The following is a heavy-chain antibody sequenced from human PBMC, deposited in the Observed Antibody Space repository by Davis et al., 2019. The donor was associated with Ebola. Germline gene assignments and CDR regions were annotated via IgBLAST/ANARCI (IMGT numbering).Heavy chain of an antibody. CDR2: INPSGGST. D-gene: IGHD6-13*01. J-gene: IGHJ5*02. V-gene: IGHV1-46*01. Sequence: AASVKVSCKASGYTFTGYYMHWVRQAPGQGLEWMGIINPSGGSTSYAQKFQGRVTMTRDTSTSTAYMELSSLRSEDTAVYYCARWISGQLVPDNWFDPWGQGTLVTVSS. CDR1: GYTFTGYY. CDR3: ARWISGQLVPDNWFDP.